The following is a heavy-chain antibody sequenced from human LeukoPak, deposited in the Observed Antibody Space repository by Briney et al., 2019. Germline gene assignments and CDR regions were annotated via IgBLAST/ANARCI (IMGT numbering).Heavy chain of an antibody. Sequence: PGGSLRPSCAASGFTFSDYWMMWVRQAPGKGLEWVAQIKVDGSEKYYVDSVRGRFTISRDNAKNSLDLQMNTLRVEDTAVYYCVRDATRGGDLDHWGQGTLVTVSS. J-gene: IGHJ5*02. CDR1: GFTFSDYW. CDR2: IKVDGSEK. V-gene: IGHV3-7*01. CDR3: VRDATRGGDLDH. D-gene: IGHD2-21*01.